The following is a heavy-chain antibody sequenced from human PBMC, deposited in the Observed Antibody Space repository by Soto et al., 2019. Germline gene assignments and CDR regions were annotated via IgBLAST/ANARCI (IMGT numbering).Heavy chain of an antibody. D-gene: IGHD3-3*01. CDR1: GFTFSSYW. V-gene: IGHV3-74*01. J-gene: IGHJ4*02. Sequence: GGSLRLSCAASGFTFSSYWMHWVRQAPGKGLVWVSRINSDGSSTSYADSVKGRFTISRDNAKNTLYLQMNSLRAEDTALYYCARQNYDFWSGYYSLDYWGQGTLVTVSS. CDR3: ARQNYDFWSGYYSLDY. CDR2: INSDGSST.